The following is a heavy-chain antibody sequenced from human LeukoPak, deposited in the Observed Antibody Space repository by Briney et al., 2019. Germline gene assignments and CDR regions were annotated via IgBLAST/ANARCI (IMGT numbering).Heavy chain of an antibody. J-gene: IGHJ4*02. Sequence: SETLSLTCTVSGYSLSSGYYWGWTRHPPGKGLEWIGSIYHSGSTYYNPSLKSRVTISVDTSKNQFSLKLSSVTAADTAVYYCARVGYYDYVWGSYRHYYFDYWGQGTLVTVSS. D-gene: IGHD3-16*02. V-gene: IGHV4-38-2*02. CDR1: GYSLSSGYY. CDR3: ARVGYYDYVWGSYRHYYFDY. CDR2: IYHSGST.